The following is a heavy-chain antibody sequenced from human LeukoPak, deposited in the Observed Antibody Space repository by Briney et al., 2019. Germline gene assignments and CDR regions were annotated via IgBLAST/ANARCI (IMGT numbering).Heavy chain of an antibody. J-gene: IGHJ3*02. CDR1: GASISSYY. Sequence: SETLSLTCTVSGASISSYYWSWIRQPPGKGLEWIGYIYYSGSTNHNPSLKSRVTISIDTSKNQFSLKLRSVTAADTAVYFCAKDRGQHGAFDTWGQGTMVTVSS. V-gene: IGHV4-59*01. D-gene: IGHD3-10*01. CDR2: IYYSGST. CDR3: AKDRGQHGAFDT.